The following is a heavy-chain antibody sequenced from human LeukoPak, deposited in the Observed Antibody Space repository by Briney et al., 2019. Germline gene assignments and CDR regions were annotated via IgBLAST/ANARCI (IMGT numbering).Heavy chain of an antibody. CDR1: GFTFSSYG. CDR3: AKVRGWFGELPDY. D-gene: IGHD3-10*01. J-gene: IGHJ4*02. CDR2: ISGSGGST. Sequence: AGGSLRLSCAASGFTFSSYGMSWVRQAPGKGLEWVSAISGSGGSTYYADSVKGRFTISRDNSKNTLYLQMNSLRAEDTAVYYCAKVRGWFGELPDYWGQGTLVTVSS. V-gene: IGHV3-23*01.